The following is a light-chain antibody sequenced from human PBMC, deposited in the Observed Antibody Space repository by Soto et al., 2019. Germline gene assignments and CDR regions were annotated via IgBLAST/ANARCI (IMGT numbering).Light chain of an antibody. CDR3: QQYNNLPS. Sequence: IVMTHAPATLSVSPGERVTFSCRASQSVMTNLAWYQHKPGQAPRLLISGASNRATGIPARFSGSGSETEFTLTIRSLQSEDFAVYFCQQYNNLPSFGQGTRLEI. CDR1: QSVMTN. CDR2: GAS. J-gene: IGKJ5*01. V-gene: IGKV3D-15*01.